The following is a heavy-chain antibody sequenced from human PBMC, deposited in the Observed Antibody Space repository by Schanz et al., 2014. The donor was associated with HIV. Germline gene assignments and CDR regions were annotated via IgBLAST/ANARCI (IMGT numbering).Heavy chain of an antibody. V-gene: IGHV3-23*01. J-gene: IGHJ4*02. Sequence: EVQLLESGGGLVQPGGSLRFSCAASGFTFSASVMYWVRQAPGKGLEWVSAIRDSDGIASYADSVKGRFTISKDNSKNTLYLQLNSLRVEDTAIYFCAKLAVRSDYNGRDYWGQGTLVTVSS. CDR2: IRDSDGIA. D-gene: IGHD4-17*01. CDR3: AKLAVRSDYNGRDY. CDR1: GFTFSASV.